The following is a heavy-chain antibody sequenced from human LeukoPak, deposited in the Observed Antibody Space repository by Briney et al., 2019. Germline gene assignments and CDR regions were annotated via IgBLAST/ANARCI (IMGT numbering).Heavy chain of an antibody. D-gene: IGHD3-3*01. CDR2: IDPNSGDT. CDR3: VRAGYDLWSDQ. CDR1: GYTFTGYY. Sequence: ASVKVSCKASGYTFTGYYIHWVRQAPGQGLEWMGWIDPNSGDTNYAQKFQGRVTVTRDTSISTAYMELSRLRSEDTAVYYCVRAGYDLWSDQWGQGTLVTVSS. V-gene: IGHV1-2*02. J-gene: IGHJ5*02.